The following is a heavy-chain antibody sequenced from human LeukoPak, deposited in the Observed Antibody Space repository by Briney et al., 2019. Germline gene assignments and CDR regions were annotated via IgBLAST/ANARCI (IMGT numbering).Heavy chain of an antibody. CDR2: ISGSGVST. D-gene: IGHD2-2*01. CDR3: AKDRDCTSTSCYFYFDY. Sequence: GGSLRLSCAASGFTFSSYTMTWVRQAPGKGLEWVSGISGSGVSTYYGDSVKGRFTISRDNSKDTLYLQMNSLRAEDTAVYYCAKDRDCTSTSCYFYFDYWGQGIPVTVSS. CDR1: GFTFSSYT. J-gene: IGHJ4*02. V-gene: IGHV3-23*01.